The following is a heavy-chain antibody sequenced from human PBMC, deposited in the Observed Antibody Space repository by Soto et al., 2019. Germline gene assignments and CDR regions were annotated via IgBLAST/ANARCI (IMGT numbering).Heavy chain of an antibody. J-gene: IGHJ6*02. D-gene: IGHD2-21*02. CDR1: GYTFTSYG. Sequence: ASVKVSCKASGYTFTSYGISWVRQAPGQGLEWMGWISAYNGNTNYAQKLQGRVTMTTDTSTSTAYMELRSLRSDDTAVYYCARVGGGDSRTYYYYYGMDVWGQGTTVTV. V-gene: IGHV1-18*01. CDR3: ARVGGGDSRTYYYYYGMDV. CDR2: ISAYNGNT.